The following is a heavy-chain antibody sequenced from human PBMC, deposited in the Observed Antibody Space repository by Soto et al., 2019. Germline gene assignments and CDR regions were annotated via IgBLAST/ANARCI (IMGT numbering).Heavy chain of an antibody. Sequence: GGSLRLSCAASGFTFRSFTMSWVRQAPGKGLEWVSTISSNSAYIYYTDALRGRFTISRDNAKNSLHLQMNSLRAEDTAVYYCTRDASRDSSARGWFDPWGPGTLVTVSS. CDR3: TRDASRDSSARGWFDP. V-gene: IGHV3-21*01. CDR1: GFTFRSFT. J-gene: IGHJ5*02. D-gene: IGHD6-13*01. CDR2: ISSNSAYI.